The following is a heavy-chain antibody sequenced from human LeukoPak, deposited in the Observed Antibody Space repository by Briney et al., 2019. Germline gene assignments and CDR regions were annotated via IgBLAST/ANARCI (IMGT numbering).Heavy chain of an antibody. CDR2: IGGSGGST. J-gene: IGHJ4*02. D-gene: IGHD6-13*01. CDR1: GFTFSSYT. Sequence: PGGSLRLSCAASGFTFSSYTMNWVRQAPGKGLEWVSAIGGSGGSTYYADSVKGRFTISRDNSKNTLYLQMNSLRAEDTAVYYCARVGGSSWIDWGQGTLVTVSS. V-gene: IGHV3-23*01. CDR3: ARVGGSSWID.